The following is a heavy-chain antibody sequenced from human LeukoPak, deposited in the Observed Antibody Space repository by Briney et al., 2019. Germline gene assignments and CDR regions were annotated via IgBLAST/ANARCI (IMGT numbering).Heavy chain of an antibody. CDR1: GFTFSSYG. J-gene: IGHJ4*02. D-gene: IGHD2-2*01. V-gene: IGHV3-30*02. Sequence: PGGSLRLSCAASGFTFSSYGMHWVRQAPGKGPEWVAFIRYDGSNKYYADSVKGRFTISRDNSKNTLYLQMNSLRAEDTAVYYCAKGDCSSTSCQRSEYFDYWGQGTLVTVSS. CDR3: AKGDCSSTSCQRSEYFDY. CDR2: IRYDGSNK.